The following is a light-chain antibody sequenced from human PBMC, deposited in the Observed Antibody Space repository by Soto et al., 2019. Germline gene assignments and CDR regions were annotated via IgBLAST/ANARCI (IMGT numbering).Light chain of an antibody. CDR3: QQSSNTPYT. V-gene: IGKV1-39*01. Sequence: DIQMTQSPSSLSASVGDRVTITCRASQSISNYLIWYQQKPGKAPKSLIYVASSLQSGVPSRFSGRGSGTDFTLTISSLQPEDFATYYCQQSSNTPYTFGQGTKVDIK. CDR1: QSISNY. J-gene: IGKJ2*01. CDR2: VAS.